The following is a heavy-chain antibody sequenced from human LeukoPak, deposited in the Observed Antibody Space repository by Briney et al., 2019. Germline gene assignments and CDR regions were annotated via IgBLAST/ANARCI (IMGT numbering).Heavy chain of an antibody. CDR3: ARLVGATGRDGYYYYYMDV. Sequence: PSETLSLTCAVYGRSFSGYYWSWIRQPPGKGLEWIGEINHSGSTNYNPSLKSRVTISVDTSKNQSSLKLCSVTAADTAVYYCARLVGATGRDGYYYYYMDVWGKGTTVTISS. J-gene: IGHJ6*03. CDR1: GRSFSGYY. V-gene: IGHV4-34*01. CDR2: INHSGST. D-gene: IGHD1-26*01.